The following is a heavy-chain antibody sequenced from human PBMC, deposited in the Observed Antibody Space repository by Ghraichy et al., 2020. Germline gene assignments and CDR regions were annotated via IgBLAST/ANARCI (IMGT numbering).Heavy chain of an antibody. D-gene: IGHD3-3*01. CDR1: GGSVTNDPYS. Sequence: SETLSLTCTVYGGSVTNDPYSWTRDRQPSGKGLEWIGYIYHSGSAYLNPSLKSRVAISVDRSENQFSLKLNSMSASATAVYYCAVFASNAVDVWGRGTKVTVSS. V-gene: IGHV4-30-2*01. CDR2: IYHSGSA. J-gene: IGHJ6*02. CDR3: AVFASNAVDV.